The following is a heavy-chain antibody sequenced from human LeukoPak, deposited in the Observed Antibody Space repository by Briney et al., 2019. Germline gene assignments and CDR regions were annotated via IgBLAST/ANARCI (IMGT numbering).Heavy chain of an antibody. Sequence: GGSLRLSCAASGFMFSSYWMSWVRQAPGKGLEWVADIKEDGSEKSYVDSVKGRFTISRDNSKNTLYLQMNSLRAEDTAVYYCARGGPAAGRFDYWGQGTLVTVSS. CDR3: ARGGPAAGRFDY. CDR1: GFMFSSYW. V-gene: IGHV3-7*01. D-gene: IGHD1-1*01. CDR2: IKEDGSEK. J-gene: IGHJ4*02.